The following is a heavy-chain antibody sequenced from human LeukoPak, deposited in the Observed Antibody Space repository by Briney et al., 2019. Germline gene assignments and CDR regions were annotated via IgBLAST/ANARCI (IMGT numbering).Heavy chain of an antibody. CDR3: ARADSSIAARLSRSSIFNYYYYMDV. CDR1: GFTFISYW. Sequence: PGGSLRLSCAASGFTFISYWMSWVRQAPGKGLEWVANIKQDGSEKYYVDSVKGRFTISRDNAKNSLYLQMNSLRAEDTAVYYCARADSSIAARLSRSSIFNYYYYMDVWGKGTTVTVSS. D-gene: IGHD6-6*01. V-gene: IGHV3-7*01. CDR2: IKQDGSEK. J-gene: IGHJ6*03.